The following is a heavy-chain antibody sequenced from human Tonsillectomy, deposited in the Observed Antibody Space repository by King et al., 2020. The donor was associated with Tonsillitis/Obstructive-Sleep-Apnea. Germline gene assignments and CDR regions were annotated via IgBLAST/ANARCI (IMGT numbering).Heavy chain of an antibody. Sequence: VQLVESGAEVKKPGESLRISCKGSGYSFTSYWISWVRQMPGKGLEWMGRIDPSDAYTNYSPSFQGHVTISADKSISTAYLQWSSLKASDTAMYYCARLREAARIHGHYYYYGMDVWGQGTTVTVSS. CDR2: IDPSDAYT. V-gene: IGHV5-10-1*03. CDR3: ARLREAARIHGHYYYYGMDV. J-gene: IGHJ6*02. CDR1: GYSFTSYW. D-gene: IGHD6-13*01.